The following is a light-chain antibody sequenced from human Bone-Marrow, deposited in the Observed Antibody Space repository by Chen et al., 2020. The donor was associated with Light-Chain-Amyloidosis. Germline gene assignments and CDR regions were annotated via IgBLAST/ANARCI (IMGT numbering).Light chain of an antibody. CDR2: DDS. CDR1: NIGSTS. Sequence: YVLTQPSSVSVAPGHTATNACGGNNIGSTSVHWYQQTPGQAPLLVVYDDSDRPSGIPERLSGSNSGNTATLTISRVEAGDEADYYCQVWDRSSDRPVFGGGTKLTVL. V-gene: IGLV3-21*02. J-gene: IGLJ3*02. CDR3: QVWDRSSDRPV.